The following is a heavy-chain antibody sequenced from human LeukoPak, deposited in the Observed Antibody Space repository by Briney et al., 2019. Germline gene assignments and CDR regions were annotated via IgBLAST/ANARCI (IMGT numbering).Heavy chain of an antibody. CDR2: IYYSGST. V-gene: IGHV4-39*01. D-gene: IGHD2-15*01. J-gene: IGHJ5*02. Sequence: SETLSLTCTVSGGSISSSSYYWGWIRQPPGKGLEWIGSIYYSGSTYYNPSLKSRVTISVDTSKNQFSLKLSSVTAVDTAVYYCARGSGGGQNWFDPWGQGTLVTVSS. CDR3: ARGSGGGQNWFDP. CDR1: GGSISSSSYY.